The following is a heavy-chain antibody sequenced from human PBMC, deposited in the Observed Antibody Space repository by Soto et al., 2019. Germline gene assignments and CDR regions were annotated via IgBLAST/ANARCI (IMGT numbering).Heavy chain of an antibody. J-gene: IGHJ5*02. V-gene: IGHV1-69*13. Sequence: GASVKVSCKASGGTFSSYAIGWVRQAPGQGLEWMGGIIPIFGTANYAQKFQGRVTITADESTSTAYMELSSLRSEDTAVYYCARDSSHVSNWFDPWGQGTLVTVSS. CDR3: ARDSSHVSNWFDP. CDR2: IIPIFGTA. D-gene: IGHD6-13*01. CDR1: GGTFSSYA.